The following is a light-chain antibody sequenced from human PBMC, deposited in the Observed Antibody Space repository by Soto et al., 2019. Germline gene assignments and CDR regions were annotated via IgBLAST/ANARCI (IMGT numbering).Light chain of an antibody. CDR1: QIVSSN. V-gene: IGKV3-11*01. CDR3: QQRSNWPPIFT. Sequence: MVMTQSPATLSVSPGERATLSCRASQIVSSNLACYHHKPGQAPRFLIYDASSRATVIPARFSGSESGTDFTLTISSLDPEDFAVYYCQQRSNWPPIFTLGPGSEVDI. J-gene: IGKJ3*01. CDR2: DAS.